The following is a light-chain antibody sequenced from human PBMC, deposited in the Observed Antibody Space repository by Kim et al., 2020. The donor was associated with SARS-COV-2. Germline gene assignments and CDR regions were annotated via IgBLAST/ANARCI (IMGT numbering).Light chain of an antibody. CDR2: AAY. J-gene: IGKJ1*01. Sequence: SASVGDRVTIACRASQGINNYLAWYQQRPGKVPKLLIYAAYTLQSGVPSRFSGSGFGTDFTLTISSLQPEDGATYYCQKYNSAPWTFGRGTKVEIK. V-gene: IGKV1-27*01. CDR1: QGINNY. CDR3: QKYNSAPWT.